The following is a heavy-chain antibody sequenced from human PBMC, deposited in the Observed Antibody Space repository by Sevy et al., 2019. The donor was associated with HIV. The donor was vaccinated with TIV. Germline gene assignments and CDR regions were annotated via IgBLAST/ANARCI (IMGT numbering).Heavy chain of an antibody. Sequence: GGSLRLSCVASGFTFSSYAMSWVRQAPGKGLEWVSAISGSGGSTYYADSVKGRFTISRDNSKNTLYLQMNSLRAEDTAVYYCANGRAAGIFDYWGQGTLVTVSS. V-gene: IGHV3-23*01. CDR1: GFTFSSYA. CDR2: ISGSGGST. D-gene: IGHD6-13*01. J-gene: IGHJ4*02. CDR3: ANGRAAGIFDY.